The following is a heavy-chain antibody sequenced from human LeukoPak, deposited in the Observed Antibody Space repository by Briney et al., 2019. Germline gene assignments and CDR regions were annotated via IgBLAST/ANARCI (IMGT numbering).Heavy chain of an antibody. CDR2: IRSKAYGGTG. CDR3: TRGGQQLGKGYFFDY. D-gene: IGHD6-13*01. Sequence: GGSLRLSCTPSGFTFGDYALSWVRQAPGKGLEWVGLIRSKAYGGTGEYAASVKGRFTISRDDSESVAYLQMNSPKTDDTAVYYCTRGGQQLGKGYFFDYWGQGTLVTVSS. V-gene: IGHV3-49*04. CDR1: GFTFGDYA. J-gene: IGHJ4*02.